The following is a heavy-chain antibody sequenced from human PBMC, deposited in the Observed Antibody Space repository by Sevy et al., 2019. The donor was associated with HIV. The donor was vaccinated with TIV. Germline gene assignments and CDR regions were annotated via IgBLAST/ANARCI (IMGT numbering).Heavy chain of an antibody. J-gene: IGHJ4*02. CDR2: IGLYNGNA. V-gene: IGHV1-18*01. CDR3: ARVPTYDYSTATYFDS. Sequence: ASVKVSCQASGYNFLRDGITWVRQAPGQGLEWMAWIGLYNGNANYAQKFRDRLTMTTDTSTNTAHLGRMSPRSDDTAVYYCARVPTYDYSTATYFDSWGQGSLVTVSS. D-gene: IGHD4-4*01. CDR1: GYNFLRDG.